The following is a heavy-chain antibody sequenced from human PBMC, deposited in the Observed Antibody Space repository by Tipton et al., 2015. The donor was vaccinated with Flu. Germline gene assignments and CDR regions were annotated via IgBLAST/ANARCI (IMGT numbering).Heavy chain of an antibody. J-gene: IGHJ3*02. CDR1: GGSISSGDYF. V-gene: IGHV4-30-4*01. Sequence: TLSLTCTVSGGSISSGDYFWSWIRQPPGKGLEWMGYIYDSVTTYYNPSLKSRVTVPIDTSKNQFSLKVNSVTAADTAVYYCARAGWGDLDGFDIWGQGTMVSISS. CDR2: IYDSVTT. D-gene: IGHD1-26*01. CDR3: ARAGWGDLDGFDI.